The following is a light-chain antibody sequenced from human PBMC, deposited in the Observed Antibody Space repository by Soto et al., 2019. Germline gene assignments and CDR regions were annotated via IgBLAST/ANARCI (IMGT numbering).Light chain of an antibody. CDR3: QQYKVYPYT. CDR1: HDISNF. J-gene: IGKJ2*01. Sequence: DIQMTQSPSSLSASVGDRVTITCRASHDISNFLAWYQQKPGKVPQLLIYTASTLQSGVPSRFSGSGSGTDFTLTISSLQPEDVATYYCQQYKVYPYTFGQGSRLDIQ. V-gene: IGKV1-27*01. CDR2: TAS.